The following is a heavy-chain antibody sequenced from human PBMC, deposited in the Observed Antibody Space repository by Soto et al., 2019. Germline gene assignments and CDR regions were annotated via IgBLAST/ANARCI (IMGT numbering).Heavy chain of an antibody. D-gene: IGHD6-19*01. CDR1: GFSFRDYD. J-gene: IGHJ5*02. CDR2: ISYNGNDK. Sequence: QVQLVESGGGVVQPGRSLRLSCVVSGFSFRDYDMNWVRQVPGKGLEWVAVISYNGNDKYYADSVKGRFTLSRDTSKNTLYLQMTSLRTEDTAVYYCVRVEGIAVTTWGQGTLVTVSS. CDR3: VRVEGIAVTT. V-gene: IGHV3-30*03.